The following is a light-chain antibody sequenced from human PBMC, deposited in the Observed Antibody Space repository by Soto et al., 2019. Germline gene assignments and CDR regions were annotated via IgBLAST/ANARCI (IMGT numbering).Light chain of an antibody. Sequence: QSVLTQPPSASGTPGQRVTISCSGSSSNVGSNYVYWYQHLPGTAPKLLIYSNNKRPSGVPDRFSGSKSGTSASLAISGLRSEDEADYFCASWDDSLSAWVFGEGTNLTDL. CDR1: SSNVGSNY. CDR2: SNN. J-gene: IGLJ3*02. V-gene: IGLV1-47*02. CDR3: ASWDDSLSAWV.